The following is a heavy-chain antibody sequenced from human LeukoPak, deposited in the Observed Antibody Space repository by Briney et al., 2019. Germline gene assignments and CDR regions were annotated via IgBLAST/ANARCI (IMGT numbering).Heavy chain of an antibody. Sequence: GGSLRLSCAASGFHFNSYSMHWVRQAPGKGLEWVAVITYDASNKYYADSVKGRFTISRDNSKNTLYLQMNSLRAEDTAVYYCAKEGGVDGYNYHYFDYWGQGTLVTVSS. D-gene: IGHD5-24*01. CDR1: GFHFNSYS. J-gene: IGHJ4*02. CDR3: AKEGGVDGYNYHYFDY. CDR2: ITYDASNK. V-gene: IGHV3-30-3*01.